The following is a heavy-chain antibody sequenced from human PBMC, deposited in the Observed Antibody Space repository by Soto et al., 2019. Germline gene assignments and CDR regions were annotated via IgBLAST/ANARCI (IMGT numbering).Heavy chain of an antibody. J-gene: IGHJ6*03. D-gene: IGHD2-15*01. CDR2: IYYSGST. CDR1: GGSISSGGYY. Sequence: SETLSLTCTVSGGSISSGGYYWSWIRQHPGKGLEWIGYIYYSGSTYYNPSLKSRVTISVDTSKNQFSLKLSSVTAADTAVYYCARDAVVVVAATLHYYMDVWGKGTTVTVSS. V-gene: IGHV4-31*03. CDR3: ARDAVVVVAATLHYYMDV.